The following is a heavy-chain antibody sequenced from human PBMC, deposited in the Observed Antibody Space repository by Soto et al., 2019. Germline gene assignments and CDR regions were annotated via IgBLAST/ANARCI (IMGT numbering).Heavy chain of an antibody. CDR2: TYYRSKWYN. Sequence: SQTLSLTCAISGDSVSSNSAAWNWIRQSPSRGLEWLGRTYYRSKWYNDYAVSVKSRITINPDTSKNQFSLQLNSVTPEDTAVYYCAREYNLGGRGNYYYYYGMDVWGQGTTVTVSS. V-gene: IGHV6-1*01. J-gene: IGHJ6*02. D-gene: IGHD3-16*01. CDR1: GDSVSSNSAA. CDR3: AREYNLGGRGNYYYYYGMDV.